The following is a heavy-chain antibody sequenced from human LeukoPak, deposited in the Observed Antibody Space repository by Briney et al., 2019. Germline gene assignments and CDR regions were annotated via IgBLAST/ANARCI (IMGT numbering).Heavy chain of an antibody. V-gene: IGHV3-30*02. Sequence: GGSLRLSCAASGFTFSSYAMSWVRQAPGKGLEWVAFIRYDGSNKYYADSVKGRFTISRDNSKNTLYLQMNSLRAEDTAVYYCAKDSDTIWTYYYYMDVWGKGTTVTVSS. D-gene: IGHD3-3*01. CDR1: GFTFSSYA. J-gene: IGHJ6*03. CDR3: AKDSDTIWTYYYYMDV. CDR2: IRYDGSNK.